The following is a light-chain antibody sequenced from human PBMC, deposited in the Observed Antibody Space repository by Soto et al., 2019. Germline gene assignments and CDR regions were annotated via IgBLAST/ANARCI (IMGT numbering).Light chain of an antibody. CDR2: GAS. J-gene: IGKJ4*01. CDR1: QSVSSNY. Sequence: EIVLTQSPGTLSLSPGERATLSCRASQSVSSNYLAWYQQKPGQAPRLLIYGASSRATGIPDRFSGSGPATDFTLTISRLEPEDFAVYYCQQYGTSPPLTFGGGTKVDIK. V-gene: IGKV3-20*01. CDR3: QQYGTSPPLT.